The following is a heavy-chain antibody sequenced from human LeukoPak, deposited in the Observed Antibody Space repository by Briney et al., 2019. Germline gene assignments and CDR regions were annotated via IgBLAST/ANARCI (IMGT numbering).Heavy chain of an antibody. D-gene: IGHD6-19*01. CDR3: ARHPFPSSVAGAFDI. V-gene: IGHV4-34*01. CDR2: INHSGST. J-gene: IGHJ3*02. Sequence: SETLSLTCTVSGGSISSYYWSWIRQPPGKGLEWIGEINHSGSTNYNPSLKSRVTISVDTSKNQFSLKLSSVTAADTAVYYCARHPFPSSVAGAFDIWGQGTMVTVSS. CDR1: GGSISSYY.